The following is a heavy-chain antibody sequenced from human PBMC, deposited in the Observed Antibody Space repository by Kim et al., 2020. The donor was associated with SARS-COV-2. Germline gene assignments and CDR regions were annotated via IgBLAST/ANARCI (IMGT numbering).Heavy chain of an antibody. Sequence: DSVKGRFTISRDNSKNTLYLQMNSLRAEDTAVYYCAKDNIRFLEWLLLDYWGQGTLVTVSS. V-gene: IGHV3-23*01. CDR3: AKDNIRFLEWLLLDY. J-gene: IGHJ4*02. D-gene: IGHD3-3*01.